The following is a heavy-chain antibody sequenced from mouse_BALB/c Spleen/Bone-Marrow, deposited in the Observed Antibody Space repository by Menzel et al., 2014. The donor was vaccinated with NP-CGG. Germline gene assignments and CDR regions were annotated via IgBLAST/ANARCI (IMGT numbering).Heavy chain of an antibody. CDR2: IDPANGNT. Sequence: EVQLQQSGAELVKPGASVKLSCTASGFNIKDTYIHWVKQRPEQGLEWIGRIDPANGNTKYDPKFQGKATITADTSSNTAYLPLSSLTAEDTAVYYCARYRYYGSSGWDYWGQGTSVTVSS. J-gene: IGHJ4*01. V-gene: IGHV14-3*02. D-gene: IGHD1-1*01. CDR1: GFNIKDTY. CDR3: ARYRYYGSSGWDY.